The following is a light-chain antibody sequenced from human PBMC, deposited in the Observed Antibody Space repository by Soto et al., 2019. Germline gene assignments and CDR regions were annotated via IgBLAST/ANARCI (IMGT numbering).Light chain of an antibody. Sequence: QSVPTQPASVSGSPGQSITISCTGTSSDVGGYNYVSWYQQHPGKAPKLMINDVSNRPSGVSNRFSGSKSGNTASLTISGLQAEDEADYYCSSYTSSSTVVFGGGTKVTVL. CDR3: SSYTSSSTVV. V-gene: IGLV2-14*01. CDR1: SSDVGGYNY. J-gene: IGLJ2*01. CDR2: DVS.